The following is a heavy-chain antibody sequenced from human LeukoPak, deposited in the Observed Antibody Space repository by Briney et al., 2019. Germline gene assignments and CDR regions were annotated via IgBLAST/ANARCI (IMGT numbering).Heavy chain of an antibody. Sequence: GGSLRLSCAASGFTFNNHGMHWVRQAPGKGLEWVAFIRYDGSNKYYADSVKGRFTISRDNSKNTLYLQMNSLRAEDTAVYYCAKSELSTYYYGSGSFAGADYWGQGTLVTVSS. D-gene: IGHD3-10*01. CDR2: IRYDGSNK. CDR1: GFTFNNHG. CDR3: AKSELSTYYYGSGSFAGADY. J-gene: IGHJ4*02. V-gene: IGHV3-30*02.